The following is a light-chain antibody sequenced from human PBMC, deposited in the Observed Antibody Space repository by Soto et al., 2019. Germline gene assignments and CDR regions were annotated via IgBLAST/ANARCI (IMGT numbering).Light chain of an antibody. CDR1: QSVSSSY. CDR3: QPYGSSPPLT. V-gene: IGKV3-20*01. CDR2: GAS. J-gene: IGKJ4*01. Sequence: RRAIATLSRRTIQSVSSSYLAWYQQKPGQAPRLLIYGASSRATGIPDRFSGSGSGTDFTLIISILEPEVFAVYDRQPYGSSPPLTSGGGTKVDIK.